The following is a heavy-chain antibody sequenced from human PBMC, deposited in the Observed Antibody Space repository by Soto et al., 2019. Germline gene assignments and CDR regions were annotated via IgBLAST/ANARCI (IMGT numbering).Heavy chain of an antibody. D-gene: IGHD1-26*01. J-gene: IGHJ3*02. Sequence: PGGSLRLSCAASGFTFSSYWMHWVRQAPGKGLVWVSRINSDGSSTSYADSVKGRFTISRDKSKNTLYLQMNSLRAEDTAVYYCAREGRWELLRDAFDIWGQGTMVTVSS. CDR1: GFTFSSYW. V-gene: IGHV3-74*01. CDR3: AREGRWELLRDAFDI. CDR2: INSDGSST.